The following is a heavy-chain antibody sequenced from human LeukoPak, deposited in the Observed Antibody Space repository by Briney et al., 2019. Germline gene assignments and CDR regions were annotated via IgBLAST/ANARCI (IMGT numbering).Heavy chain of an antibody. J-gene: IGHJ5*02. Sequence: GGSLRLSCAASGFTFSSYAMSWVRQAPGKGLERVSAISGSGGSTYYADSVRGRFTISRDNSKNTLYLQMNSPRAEDTAVYYCAKDRGRQQPRSFDPWGQGTLVTVSS. CDR3: AKDRGRQQPRSFDP. CDR2: ISGSGGST. D-gene: IGHD6-13*01. V-gene: IGHV3-23*01. CDR1: GFTFSSYA.